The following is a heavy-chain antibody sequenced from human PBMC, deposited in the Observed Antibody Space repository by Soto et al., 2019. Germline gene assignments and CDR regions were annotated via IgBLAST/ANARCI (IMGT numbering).Heavy chain of an antibody. CDR1: GGTFSSYT. CDR3: AREPHYYDSSGSFDY. Sequence: QVQLVQSGAEVKKPGSSVKVSCKASGGTFSSYTISWVRQAPGQGLEWMGRIIPILGIANYAQKFQGRVTITADKSTSTAYMELSSLRSEDMAVYYCAREPHYYDSSGSFDYWGQGTLVTVSS. V-gene: IGHV1-69*08. D-gene: IGHD3-22*01. CDR2: IIPILGIA. J-gene: IGHJ4*02.